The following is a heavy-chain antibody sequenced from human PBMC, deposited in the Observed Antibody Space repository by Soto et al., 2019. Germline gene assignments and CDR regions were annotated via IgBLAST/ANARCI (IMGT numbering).Heavy chain of an antibody. CDR2: VHSGNANT. CDR1: GYTLTNYA. J-gene: IGHJ4*02. CDR3: TRDVAGYNNRGDFDY. Sequence: QVHLGQSGAEVKKPGASVRVSCEASGYTLTNYAIHWVRQAPGQRLEWMGWVHSGNANTVYSQKFQGRVTIAWDTSADTAYMELSSLGSEDTAVYYCTRDVAGYNNRGDFDYWGQGTLVTVSS. V-gene: IGHV1-3*01. D-gene: IGHD6-13*01.